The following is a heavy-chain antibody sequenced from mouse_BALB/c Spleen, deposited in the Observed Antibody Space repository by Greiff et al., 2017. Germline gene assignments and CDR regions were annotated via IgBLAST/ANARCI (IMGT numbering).Heavy chain of an antibody. J-gene: IGHJ4*01. V-gene: IGHV3-2*02. CDR1: GYSITSNYA. CDR3: ARSGDYYDYDGKWTNAMDY. D-gene: IGHD2-4*01. CDR2: ISYSGST. Sequence: EVKLVESGPGLVKPSQSLSLTCTVTGYSITSNYAWNWIRQFPGNKLEWMGYISYSGSTSYNPSLKSRISITRDTSKNQFFLQLNSVTTEDTATYYCARSGDYYDYDGKWTNAMDYWGQGTSVTVSA.